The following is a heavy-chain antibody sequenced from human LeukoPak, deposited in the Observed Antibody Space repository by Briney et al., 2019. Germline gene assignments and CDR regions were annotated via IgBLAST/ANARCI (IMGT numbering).Heavy chain of an antibody. Sequence: TASETLSLTCTVSGGSISSYYWSWIRQPPGKGLEWIGYIYYSGSTNYNPSLKSRVTISVDTSKNQFFLKLSSVTAADTAVYYCARGVYIAAAQYGYWGQGTLVTVSS. CDR2: IYYSGST. CDR3: ARGVYIAAAQYGY. CDR1: GGSISSYY. D-gene: IGHD6-13*01. J-gene: IGHJ4*02. V-gene: IGHV4-59*01.